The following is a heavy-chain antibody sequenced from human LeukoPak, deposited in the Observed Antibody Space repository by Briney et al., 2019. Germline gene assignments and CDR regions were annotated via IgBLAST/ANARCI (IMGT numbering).Heavy chain of an antibody. D-gene: IGHD6-13*01. CDR3: ARRGIAAASIDFDY. J-gene: IGHJ4*02. CDR1: GGSISGYY. Sequence: KASETLSLTCTVSGGSISGYYWSWIRQPPGKGLEWIGYIYYSGSTNYNPSLKSRVTISVDTSKNQFSLKLSSVTAADTAVYYGARRGIAAASIDFDYWGQGTLVTVSS. V-gene: IGHV4-59*08. CDR2: IYYSGST.